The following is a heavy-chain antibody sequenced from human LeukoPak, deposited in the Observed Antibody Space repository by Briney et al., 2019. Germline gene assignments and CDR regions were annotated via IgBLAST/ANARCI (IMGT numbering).Heavy chain of an antibody. CDR3: ARGPEMASVLDY. D-gene: IGHD5-24*01. Sequence: GASVKVSCKASGYTFTGYYMHWVRQAPGQGLGWMGWINPNSGGTNYAQKFQGRVTMTRDTSISTAYMELSRLRSDDTAVYSCARGPEMASVLDYWGQGTLVTVSS. J-gene: IGHJ4*02. CDR2: INPNSGGT. CDR1: GYTFTGYY. V-gene: IGHV1-2*02.